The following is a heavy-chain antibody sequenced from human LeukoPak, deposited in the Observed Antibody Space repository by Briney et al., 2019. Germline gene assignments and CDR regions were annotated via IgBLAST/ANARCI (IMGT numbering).Heavy chain of an antibody. V-gene: IGHV3-21*01. CDR3: ARAYGSGSYQDWYFDL. CDR2: ISSSSSYI. D-gene: IGHD3-10*01. J-gene: IGHJ2*01. CDR1: GFTFSSYS. Sequence: GGSLRLSCAASGFTFSSYSMNWVRQAPGKGLEWVSSISSSSSYIYYADSVKGRFTISRDNAKNSLYLQMNSLRAEDTAVYYCARAYGSGSYQDWYFDLWGRGTLVTVSS.